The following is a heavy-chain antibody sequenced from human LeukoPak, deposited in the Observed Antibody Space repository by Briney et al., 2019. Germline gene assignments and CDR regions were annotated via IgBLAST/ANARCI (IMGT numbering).Heavy chain of an antibody. Sequence: APVKVSCKASGYTFTGYYMHWVRQAPGQGLEWMGWINPNSGGTNYAQKFQGRVTMTRDTSISTAYMELSRLRSDDTAVYYCARGPDSGSYFPYDYWGQGTLVTVSS. CDR1: GYTFTGYY. CDR2: INPNSGGT. V-gene: IGHV1-2*02. J-gene: IGHJ4*02. CDR3: ARGPDSGSYFPYDY. D-gene: IGHD1-26*01.